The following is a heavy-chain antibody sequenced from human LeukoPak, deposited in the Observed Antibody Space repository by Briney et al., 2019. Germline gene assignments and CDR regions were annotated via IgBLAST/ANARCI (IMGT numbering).Heavy chain of an antibody. CDR2: INHSGST. V-gene: IGHV4-34*01. J-gene: IGHJ4*02. CDR3: ARGHYSGSYFFDY. CDR1: GGSFSGYY. Sequence: SETLSLTCAGYGGSFSGYYWSWIRQPPGKGLDWIGEINHSGSTNYNPSLKSRVTISVDTSKNQFSLKLSSVTAADTAVYYCARGHYSGSYFFDYWGQGTLVTVSS. D-gene: IGHD1-26*01.